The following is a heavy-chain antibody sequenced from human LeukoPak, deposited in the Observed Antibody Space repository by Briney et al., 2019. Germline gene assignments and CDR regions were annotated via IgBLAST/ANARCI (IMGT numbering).Heavy chain of an antibody. D-gene: IGHD4-23*01. CDR3: ARHGPYGGNSDEAFDI. CDR1: GYSFAHYW. V-gene: IGHV5-51*01. CDR2: IYPGDSDT. Sequence: GESLKISCKGSGYSFAHYWIGWVRQMPGKGLEWMGIIYPGDSDTRYSPSFQGQVTISADKSISTAYLQWNGLKASDTAMYYCARHGPYGGNSDEAFDIWGQGTMVTVSS. J-gene: IGHJ3*02.